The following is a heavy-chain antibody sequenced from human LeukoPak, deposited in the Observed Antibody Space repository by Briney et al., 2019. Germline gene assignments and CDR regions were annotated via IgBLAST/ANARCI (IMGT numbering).Heavy chain of an antibody. Sequence: PSETQSLTCAVSGYSIRSGYYWGWIRPPPGKGLEWIGSIYHSGSTYYNPSLKSRVTISVDTSKNQFSLKLSSVTAADTAVYYCARVVPAAIKAEYFQHWGQGTLVTVSS. CDR2: IYHSGST. J-gene: IGHJ1*01. CDR1: GYSIRSGYY. D-gene: IGHD2-2*02. CDR3: ARVVPAAIKAEYFQH. V-gene: IGHV4-38-2*01.